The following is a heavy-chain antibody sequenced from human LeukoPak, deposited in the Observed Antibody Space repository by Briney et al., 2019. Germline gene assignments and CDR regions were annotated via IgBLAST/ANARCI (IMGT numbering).Heavy chain of an antibody. CDR2: IYYSGST. J-gene: IGHJ6*02. Sequence: SETLSLTCTVSGGSISSSSYYWGWIRQPPGTGLEWIGSIYYSGSTYYNPSLKSRVTISVDTSKNQFSLKLSSVTAADTAVYYCARAHCSSTSCYAGGLYGMDVWGQGTTVTVSS. CDR3: ARAHCSSTSCYAGGLYGMDV. D-gene: IGHD2-2*01. CDR1: GGSISSSSYY. V-gene: IGHV4-39*07.